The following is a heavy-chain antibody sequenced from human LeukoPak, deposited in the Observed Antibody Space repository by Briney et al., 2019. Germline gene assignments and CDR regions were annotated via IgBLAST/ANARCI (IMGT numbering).Heavy chain of an antibody. CDR3: ARALEYSSGWYDY. CDR2: ISSSSSYI. J-gene: IGHJ4*02. V-gene: IGHV3-21*01. D-gene: IGHD6-19*01. Sequence: GGSLRLSCAASGFTFSSYSMNWVRQAPGKELEWVSSISSSSSYIYYADSVKGRFTISRDNAKNSLYLQMNSLRAEDTAVYYCARALEYSSGWYDYWGQGTLVTVSS. CDR1: GFTFSSYS.